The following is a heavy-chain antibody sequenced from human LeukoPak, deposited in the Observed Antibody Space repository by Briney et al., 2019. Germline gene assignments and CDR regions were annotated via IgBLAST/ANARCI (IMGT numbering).Heavy chain of an antibody. CDR2: ISINGGST. CDR1: GFTFSSYA. J-gene: IGHJ3*02. Sequence: GGSLRLSCSASGFTFSSYAMHWVRQAPGKGLECVSGISINGGSTDYADSVKGRFTISRDNSKNTVYLQMSSLRAEDTAVYYCVKESRVVRGVIMDAFDMWGQGTMVTVSS. D-gene: IGHD3-10*01. V-gene: IGHV3-64D*06. CDR3: VKESRVVRGVIMDAFDM.